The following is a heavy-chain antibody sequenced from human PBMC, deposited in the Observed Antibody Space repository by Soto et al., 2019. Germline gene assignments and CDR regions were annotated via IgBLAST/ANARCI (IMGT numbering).Heavy chain of an antibody. CDR1: GGSISSGDYY. D-gene: IGHD5-12*01. V-gene: IGHV4-30-4*01. CDR2: IHYSGST. J-gene: IGHJ4*02. CDR3: ARGWLRYGFDY. Sequence: SETLSLTCTVSGGSISSGDYYWSWIRQPPGKGLEWIGYIHYSGSTHYNPSLKSRVTISVDTSKNQFSLKLSSVTAADTAVYYCARGWLRYGFDYWGQGTLVTVSS.